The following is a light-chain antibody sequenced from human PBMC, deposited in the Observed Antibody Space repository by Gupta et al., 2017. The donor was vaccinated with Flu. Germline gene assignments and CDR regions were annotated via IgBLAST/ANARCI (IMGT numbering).Light chain of an antibody. CDR2: WAS. Sequence: SLGERATINCKSSQSVLYNSNNKNYLAWYQQKPGQPPKLLIYWASTRESGVPDRFSGSGSGTDFTLTISSLQAEDVAVYYCQQYYSTLFTFGPGTKVDIK. V-gene: IGKV4-1*01. J-gene: IGKJ3*01. CDR3: QQYYSTLFT. CDR1: QSVLYNSNNKNY.